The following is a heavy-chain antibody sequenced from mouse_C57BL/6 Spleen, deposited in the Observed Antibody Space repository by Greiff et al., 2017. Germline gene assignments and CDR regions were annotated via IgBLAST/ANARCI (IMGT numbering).Heavy chain of an antibody. V-gene: IGHV5-4*01. CDR1: GFTFSSYA. CDR2: ISDGGSYT. Sequence: EVKLVESGGGLVKPGGSLKLSCAASGFTFSSYAMSWVRQTPEKRLEWVATISDGGSYTYYPDNVKGRFTISRDNAKNNLYLQMSHLKSEDTAMYYCARDEDGSIMDYWGQGTSVTVSS. CDR3: ARDEDGSIMDY. D-gene: IGHD1-1*01. J-gene: IGHJ4*01.